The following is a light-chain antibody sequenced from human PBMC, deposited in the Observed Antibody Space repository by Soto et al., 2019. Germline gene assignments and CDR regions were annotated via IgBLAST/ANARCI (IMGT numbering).Light chain of an antibody. Sequence: QSALTQPASVSGSPGQSITVSCTGTSSDIGGYIYVSWYQQHPGKAPKLMVYEVTNRPSGVSDRFSGSKSGNTASLTISGLQADDEGYYYCSSYTSRSTLYVFGTGTKVTVL. J-gene: IGLJ1*01. V-gene: IGLV2-14*01. CDR1: SSDIGGYIY. CDR3: SSYTSRSTLYV. CDR2: EVT.